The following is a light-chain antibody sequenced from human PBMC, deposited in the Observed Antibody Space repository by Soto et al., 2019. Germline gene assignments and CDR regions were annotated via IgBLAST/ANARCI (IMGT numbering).Light chain of an antibody. J-gene: IGLJ3*02. V-gene: IGLV2-8*01. CDR2: EVS. CDR3: SSYAGSRTLV. Sequence: QSVLTQPPSASGSPGPSVTISCTGTSSDVGGYNYVSWYQQHPGKAPKLMIYEVSKRPSGVPDRFSGSKSGNTASLTVSGLQAEDEADYYCSSYAGSRTLVFGGGTKRPVL. CDR1: SSDVGGYNY.